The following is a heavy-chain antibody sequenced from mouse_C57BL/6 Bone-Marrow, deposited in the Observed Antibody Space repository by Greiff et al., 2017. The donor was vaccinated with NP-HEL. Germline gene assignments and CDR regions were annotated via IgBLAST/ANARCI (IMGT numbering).Heavy chain of an antibody. CDR1: GYTFTSYW. CDR3: ARGDYYGFDY. J-gene: IGHJ2*01. V-gene: IGHV1-64*01. D-gene: IGHD1-1*01. CDR2: IHPNSGST. Sequence: VQLQQPGAELVKPGASVKLSCKASGYTFTSYWMHWVKQRPGQGLEWIGMIHPNSGSTNYNEKFKGKATLTVDKSSSTAYMQLSSLTSEDSAVYYCARGDYYGFDYWGQGTTLTVSS.